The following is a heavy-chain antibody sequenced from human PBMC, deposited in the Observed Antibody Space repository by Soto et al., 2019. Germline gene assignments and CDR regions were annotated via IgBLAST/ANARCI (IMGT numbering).Heavy chain of an antibody. V-gene: IGHV4-39*01. CDR3: ARRSSGSYWSSRHFDY. D-gene: IGHD1-26*01. CDR1: GGSISSSSYY. J-gene: IGHJ4*02. CDR2: IYYSGST. Sequence: SETLSLTCTVSGGSISSSSYYWGWIRQPPGKGLEWIGSIYYSGSTYYNPSLKSRVTISVDTSKNQFSLKLSSVTAADTAVYYCARRSSGSYWSSRHFDYWGQGTLVTVSS.